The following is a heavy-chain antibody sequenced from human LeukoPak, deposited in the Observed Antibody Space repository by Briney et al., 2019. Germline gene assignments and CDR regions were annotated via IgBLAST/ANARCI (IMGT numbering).Heavy chain of an antibody. D-gene: IGHD2/OR15-2a*01. J-gene: IGHJ3*02. CDR3: AKGRLIIIVDAFDI. Sequence: PPGGSLRLSCAASGFTVSTYVMSWVRQAPGKGLEWVSTVTGGGDSTSYADSVKGRFTISRDNSKNTLYLEMNSLRAEDTAVYYCAKGRLIIIVDAFDIWGQGTMVTVSS. CDR2: VTGGGDST. V-gene: IGHV3-23*01. CDR1: GFTVSTYV.